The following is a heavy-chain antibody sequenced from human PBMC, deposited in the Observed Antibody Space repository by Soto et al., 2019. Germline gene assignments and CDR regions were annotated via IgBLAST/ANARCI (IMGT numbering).Heavy chain of an antibody. J-gene: IGHJ4*02. D-gene: IGHD6-19*01. Sequence: SETLSLTCTVSGGSISSYYWSWIRQPPGKGLEWVGHIYHSGTTNSNPSLKSRVTISVDTSKNQFSLKLSSVTAADTAVYYCARDNRGSGWYYFDYWGQGTLVTVSS. V-gene: IGHV4-59*12. CDR2: IYHSGTT. CDR1: GGSISSYY. CDR3: ARDNRGSGWYYFDY.